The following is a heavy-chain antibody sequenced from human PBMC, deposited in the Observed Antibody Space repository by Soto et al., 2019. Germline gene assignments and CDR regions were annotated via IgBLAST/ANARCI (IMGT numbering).Heavy chain of an antibody. CDR3: ARGPRVVMVRGVTHLDY. Sequence: SETLSLTCTVSGGSISSGGYYWSWIRQHPGKGLEWIGYIYYSGSTYYNPSLKSRVTISVDTSKNQFSLKLSSVTAADTAVYYCARGPRVVMVRGVTHLDYWGQGTLVTVSS. V-gene: IGHV4-31*03. J-gene: IGHJ4*02. CDR2: IYYSGST. CDR1: GGSISSGGYY. D-gene: IGHD3-10*01.